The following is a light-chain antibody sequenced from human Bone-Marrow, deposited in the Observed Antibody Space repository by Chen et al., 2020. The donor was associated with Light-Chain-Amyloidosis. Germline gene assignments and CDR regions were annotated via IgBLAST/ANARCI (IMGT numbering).Light chain of an antibody. J-gene: IGLJ2*01. Sequence: SYELTQPPSVSVSPGQTARITCSGDDLPTKYAYWYHQKPGQAPVLVIHRDTERPSGISDRFSGSSSGTTATLTISGVQADDEADYHCQSADSSGTYEVRFGGGTKLTVL. V-gene: IGLV3-25*03. CDR3: QSADSSGTYEVR. CDR2: RDT. CDR1: DLPTKY.